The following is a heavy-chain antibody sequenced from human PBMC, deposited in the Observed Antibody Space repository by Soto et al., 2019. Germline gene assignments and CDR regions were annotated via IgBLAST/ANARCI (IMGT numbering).Heavy chain of an antibody. Sequence: VQLLESGGGLVQPGGSLRLSCAASGFTFSSYAMSWVRQAPGKGLEWVSAISGSGGSTYYADSVKGRFTISRDNSKNTLYLQMNSLKAEDTAVYYCAKDPSVESNPYYYGTIRGGGLFYWGQGTLVTVSS. CDR2: ISGSGGST. V-gene: IGHV3-23*01. CDR1: GFTFSSYA. CDR3: AKDPSVESNPYYYGTIRGGGLFY. J-gene: IGHJ4*02. D-gene: IGHD3-10*01.